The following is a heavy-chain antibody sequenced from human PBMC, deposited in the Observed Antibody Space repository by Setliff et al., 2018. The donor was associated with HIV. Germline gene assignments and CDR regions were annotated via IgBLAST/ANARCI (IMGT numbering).Heavy chain of an antibody. Sequence: SVKVSCKTSGDTFTTYALNWVRQAPGQGLEWMGGIIPFFDMTNYAQKFQGRVTITADGSTSTAYMELSSLRSEDTAIYYCARDRRHSGSYGMGVWGKGTTVTVSS. J-gene: IGHJ6*04. D-gene: IGHD1-26*01. V-gene: IGHV1-69*13. CDR2: IIPFFDMT. CDR1: GDTFTTYA. CDR3: ARDRRHSGSYGMGV.